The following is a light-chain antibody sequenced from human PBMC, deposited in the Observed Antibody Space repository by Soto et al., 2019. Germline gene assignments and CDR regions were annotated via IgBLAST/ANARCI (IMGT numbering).Light chain of an antibody. CDR3: QHSYSTPYT. Sequence: DIQLTQSPSSLSASVGDRVTITCRASPSISSYLNWYQQKPGKAPNLLIYAASSLQSGVPSRFSGSGSGTDFTLTIGSLQPEDFATYYCQHSYSTPYTFGQGTKLEIK. J-gene: IGKJ2*01. CDR1: PSISSY. CDR2: AAS. V-gene: IGKV1-39*01.